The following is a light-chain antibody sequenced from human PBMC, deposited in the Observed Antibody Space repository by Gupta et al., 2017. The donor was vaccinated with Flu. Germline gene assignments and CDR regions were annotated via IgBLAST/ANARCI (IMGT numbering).Light chain of an antibody. Sequence: QSAPTQPRSVSGSPGQSVTISCTGTSNDVGGSNRVSWYEQRPAKAPKLILYDVTERPAGVPDRFSGSKAGNTASLTISGRQEDDEADYYCSSYAGRVTWVFGTGTTVTVL. CDR2: DVT. V-gene: IGLV2-11*01. CDR1: SNDVGGSNR. CDR3: SSYAGRVTWV. J-gene: IGLJ1*01.